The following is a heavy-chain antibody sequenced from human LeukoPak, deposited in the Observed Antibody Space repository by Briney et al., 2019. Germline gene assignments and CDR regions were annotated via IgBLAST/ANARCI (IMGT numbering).Heavy chain of an antibody. CDR2: INPNSGGT. V-gene: IGHV1-2*02. CDR3: ARGWDTAMVNDY. D-gene: IGHD5-18*01. CDR1: GYTFTSYY. J-gene: IGHJ4*02. Sequence: ASVKVSCKASGYTFTSYYMHWVRQAPGQGLEWMGWINPNSGGTNYAQKFQGRVTMTRDTSISTAYMELSRLRSDDTAVYYCARGWDTAMVNDYWGQGTLVTVSS.